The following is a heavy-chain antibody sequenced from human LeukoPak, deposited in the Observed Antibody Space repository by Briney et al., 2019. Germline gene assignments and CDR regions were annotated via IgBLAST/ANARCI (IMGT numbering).Heavy chain of an antibody. CDR1: GGSFSGYY. Sequence: SETLSLTCAVYGGSFSGYYWSWIRLPPGKGLEWIGEINHSGSTNYNPSLKSRVTISVDTSKNQFSLRLSSVTAADTAVYYCARGGYSYGFKAFDIWGQGTKVTVSS. J-gene: IGHJ3*02. CDR2: INHSGST. V-gene: IGHV4-34*01. D-gene: IGHD5-18*01. CDR3: ARGGYSYGFKAFDI.